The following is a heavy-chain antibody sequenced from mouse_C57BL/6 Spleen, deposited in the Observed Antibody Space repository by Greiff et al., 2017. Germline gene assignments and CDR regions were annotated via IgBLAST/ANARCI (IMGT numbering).Heavy chain of an antibody. CDR1: GYTFTSYW. J-gene: IGHJ4*01. D-gene: IGHD3-2*02. Sequence: QVQLQQSGAELVRPGSSVKLSCKASGYTFTSYWMHWVKQRPIQGLEWIGNIDPSDSETHYNQKFKDKATLTVDKSSSTAYMQLSSLTSEDSAVYYCASTAQATYYAMDYWGQGTSVTVSS. CDR3: ASTAQATYYAMDY. V-gene: IGHV1-52*01. CDR2: IDPSDSET.